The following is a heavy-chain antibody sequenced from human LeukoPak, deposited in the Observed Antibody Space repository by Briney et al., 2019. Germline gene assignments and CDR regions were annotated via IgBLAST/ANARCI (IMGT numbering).Heavy chain of an antibody. J-gene: IGHJ4*02. V-gene: IGHV3-30*18. CDR3: AKVRVGTAHFDY. D-gene: IGHD2-15*01. Sequence: GGSLRLSCAASGFTFSNYGMHWVRQAPGKGLEWVVVISHDGSNNNYADSVKGRFTISRDNSKNTLYLQMNSLRPEDTAVYYCAKVRVGTAHFDYWGQGTPVTVSS. CDR1: GFTFSNYG. CDR2: ISHDGSNN.